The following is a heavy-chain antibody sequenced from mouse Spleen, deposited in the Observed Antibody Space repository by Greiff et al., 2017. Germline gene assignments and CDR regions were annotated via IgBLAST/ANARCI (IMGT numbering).Heavy chain of an antibody. Sequence: VKLMESGAELAKPGASVKLSCKASGYTFTSYWMHWVKQRPGQGLEWIGYINPSSGYTKYNQKFKDKATLTADKSSSTAYMQLSSLTYEDSAVYYCARSYYGSSWGFAYWGQGTLVTVSA. CDR3: ARSYYGSSWGFAY. CDR2: INPSSGYT. D-gene: IGHD1-1*01. CDR1: GYTFTSYW. V-gene: IGHV1-7*01. J-gene: IGHJ3*01.